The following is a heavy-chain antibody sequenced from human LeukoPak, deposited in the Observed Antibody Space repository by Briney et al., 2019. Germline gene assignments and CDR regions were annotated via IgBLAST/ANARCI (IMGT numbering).Heavy chain of an antibody. V-gene: IGHV3-11*01. D-gene: IGHD3-22*01. CDR2: ISSSGSTI. J-gene: IGHJ4*02. Sequence: PGGSLRLSCAASGFTFSSYWMSWIRQAPGKGLEWVSYISSSGSTIYYADSVKGRFTISRDNAKNSLYLQMNSLRAEDTAVYYCARVSPNLDKGTYYYDSSGYRYFDYWGQGTLVTVSS. CDR3: ARVSPNLDKGTYYYDSSGYRYFDY. CDR1: GFTFSSYW.